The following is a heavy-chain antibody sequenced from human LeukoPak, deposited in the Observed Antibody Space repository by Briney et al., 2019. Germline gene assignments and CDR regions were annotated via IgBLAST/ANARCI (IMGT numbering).Heavy chain of an antibody. D-gene: IGHD6-13*01. CDR2: IKQDGSEK. CDR3: AREGYSSSWYNWFDP. Sequence: GGSLRLSCAASGFTFSSYWMSWVRQAPGKGLEWVANIKQDGSEKYYVDSVKGRFTISRANAKNSLYLQMNSLRAEDTAVYYCAREGYSSSWYNWFDPWGQGTLVTVSS. J-gene: IGHJ5*02. CDR1: GFTFSSYW. V-gene: IGHV3-7*03.